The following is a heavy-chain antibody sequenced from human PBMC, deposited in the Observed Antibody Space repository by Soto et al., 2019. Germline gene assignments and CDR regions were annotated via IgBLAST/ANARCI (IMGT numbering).Heavy chain of an antibody. Sequence: SETLSLTCAVSGGSISSGGYSWSWIRQPPGKGLEWIGYIYHSGSTYYNPSLKSRVTISVDRSKNQFSLKLSSVTAADTAVYYCARRPDYGGKGLGWYFDLWGRGTLVTVSS. CDR3: ARRPDYGGKGLGWYFDL. V-gene: IGHV4-30-2*01. D-gene: IGHD4-17*01. J-gene: IGHJ2*01. CDR1: GGSISSGGYS. CDR2: IYHSGST.